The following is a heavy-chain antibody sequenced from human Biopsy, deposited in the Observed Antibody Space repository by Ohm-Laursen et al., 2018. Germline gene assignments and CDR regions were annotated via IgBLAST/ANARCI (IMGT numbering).Heavy chain of an antibody. J-gene: IGHJ4*02. CDR2: INPNNDNT. D-gene: IGHD1-14*01. V-gene: IGHV1-46*01. CDR3: ARGPRGLVAITATAYYFDF. Sequence: ADSVKVSCKASGYSFTNYYLHWVRQAPGQGLQWMGRINPNNDNTIYAQQFQGRVTMTKDTSTSTVYMDLSSLTFDDSAVYYCARGPRGLVAITATAYYFDFWGQGNPVTVSS. CDR1: GYSFTNYY.